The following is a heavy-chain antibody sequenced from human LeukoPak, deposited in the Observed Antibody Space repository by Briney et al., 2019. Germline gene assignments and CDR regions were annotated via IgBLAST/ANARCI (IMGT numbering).Heavy chain of an antibody. J-gene: IGHJ4*02. V-gene: IGHV3-23*01. CDR2: ISGSGGRT. D-gene: IGHD5-24*01. CDR1: GFTFSNYA. CDR3: AKSILQRWLQPDY. Sequence: PGGSLRLSCAASGFTFSNYAMSWVRQAPGKGLEWVSAISGSGGRTYYADSVKGRFTISRDTSKNTLCLQMNSLRAEDTAIYYCAKSILQRWLQPDYWGQGTLVTVSS.